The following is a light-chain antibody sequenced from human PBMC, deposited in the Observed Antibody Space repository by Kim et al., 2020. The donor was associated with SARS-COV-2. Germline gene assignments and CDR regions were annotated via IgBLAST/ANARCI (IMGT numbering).Light chain of an antibody. V-gene: IGKV1-17*01. J-gene: IGKJ2*01. CDR3: LQYNSYPFT. CDR2: GVS. Sequence: DIQMTQSPSSLSASVGDRVTITCRASQGIANQLGWFQQRPGKAPQRLIYGVSTLHNGDPARFSGSGFGTEFTLTISSLQPEDFATYYCLQYNSYPFTFGQGTKLEI. CDR1: QGIANQ.